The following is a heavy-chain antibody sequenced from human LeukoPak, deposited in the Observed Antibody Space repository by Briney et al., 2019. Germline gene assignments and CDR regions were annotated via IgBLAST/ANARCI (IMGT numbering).Heavy chain of an antibody. V-gene: IGHV3-74*01. CDR1: GLTFSSYW. CDR3: PRGLGITMVRGVIITQGMDV. J-gene: IGHJ6*02. D-gene: IGHD3-10*01. Sequence: GGSLRLSCAASGLTFSSYWMHWVRQAPGKGLVWVSRINSDGSSTSYADSVKGRFTISRDNAKNTLYLQMNSLRAEDTAVYYCPRGLGITMVRGVIITQGMDVWGQGTTVTVSS. CDR2: INSDGSST.